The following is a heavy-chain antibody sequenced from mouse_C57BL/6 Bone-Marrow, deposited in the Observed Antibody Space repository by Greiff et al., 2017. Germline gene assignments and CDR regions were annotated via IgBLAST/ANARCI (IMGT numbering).Heavy chain of an antibody. Sequence: EVHLVESGGGLVKPGGSLKLSCAASGFTFSSYAMSWVRQTPEKRLEWVATISDGGSYTYYPDNVKGRFTISRDNAKNNLYLQMSHLKSEDTAMYYCARVPIYYYGSSDWYFDVWGTGTTVTVSS. J-gene: IGHJ1*03. CDR3: ARVPIYYYGSSDWYFDV. CDR1: GFTFSSYA. D-gene: IGHD1-1*01. V-gene: IGHV5-4*01. CDR2: ISDGGSYT.